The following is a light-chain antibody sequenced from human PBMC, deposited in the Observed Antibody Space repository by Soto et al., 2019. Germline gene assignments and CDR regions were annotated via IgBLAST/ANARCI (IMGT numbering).Light chain of an antibody. CDR2: AAS. Sequence: DIQMTQSPSSLSASVGDRVTITCRASQGITNFLAWYQQKPGTAPKLLIYAASTLHSGVPSRFNGSGYGTEFSLNISSQQPEDAATYYSQKYSSAPFTFCPGTKVEIK. CDR3: QKYSSAPFT. J-gene: IGKJ3*01. CDR1: QGITNF. V-gene: IGKV1-27*01.